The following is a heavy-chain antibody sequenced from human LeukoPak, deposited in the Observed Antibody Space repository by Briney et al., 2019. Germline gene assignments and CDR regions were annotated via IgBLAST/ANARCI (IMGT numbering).Heavy chain of an antibody. CDR3: AHRGYYYDSSGYNWLDP. Sequence: SGPTLVNPTQTLTLTCTFSGFSLSTSGVGVGWIRQPPGKALEWLALIYWNDDKRYSPSLKSRLTITKDTSKNQVVLTMTNMDPVDTATYYCAHRGYYYDSSGYNWLDPWGQGTLVTVSS. CDR1: GFSLSTSGVG. CDR2: IYWNDDK. V-gene: IGHV2-5*01. D-gene: IGHD3-22*01. J-gene: IGHJ5*02.